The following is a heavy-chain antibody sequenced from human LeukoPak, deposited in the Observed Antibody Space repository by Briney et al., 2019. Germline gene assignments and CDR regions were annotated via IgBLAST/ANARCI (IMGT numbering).Heavy chain of an antibody. CDR2: ISGSGGST. CDR3: ANIQLVEWFQTLDAFDI. V-gene: IGHV3-23*01. Sequence: GGSLRLSCAASGFTFDDYAMHWVRQAPGKGLEWVSAISGSGGSTYYADSVKGRFTISRDNSKNTLYLQMNSLRAEDTAVYYCANIQLVEWFQTLDAFDIWGQGTMVTVSS. CDR1: GFTFDDYA. J-gene: IGHJ3*02. D-gene: IGHD3-3*01.